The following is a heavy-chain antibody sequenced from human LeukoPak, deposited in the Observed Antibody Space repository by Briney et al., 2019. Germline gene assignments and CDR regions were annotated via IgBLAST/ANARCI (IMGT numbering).Heavy chain of an antibody. CDR3: AKGGVDIVVVPAAQDGAFDI. Sequence: GGSLRLSCAASGFSFSNYPMNWVRQAPGKGLEWVSSISSSSSYIYYADSVQGRFTISRDNSKNTLYLQMNSLRAEDTAVYYCAKGGVDIVVVPAAQDGAFDIWGQGTMVTVSS. CDR1: GFSFSNYP. V-gene: IGHV3-21*01. J-gene: IGHJ3*02. CDR2: ISSSSSYI. D-gene: IGHD2-2*01.